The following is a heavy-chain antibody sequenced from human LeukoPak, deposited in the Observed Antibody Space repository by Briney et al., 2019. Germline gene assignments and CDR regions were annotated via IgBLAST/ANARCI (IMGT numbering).Heavy chain of an antibody. CDR3: ARSPSRAVTVFHY. CDR2: ISPGNSDT. V-gene: IGHV5-51*01. CDR1: DYSFTTFW. Sequence: GESLKISCMGSDYSFTTFWIGWVRQMPGKGLEWMGIISPGNSDTRYSPSFQGQVTISADKSISAAYLQWNSLKASDTAMYYCARSPSRAVTVFHYWGQGTLVSVSS. D-gene: IGHD6-19*01. J-gene: IGHJ4*02.